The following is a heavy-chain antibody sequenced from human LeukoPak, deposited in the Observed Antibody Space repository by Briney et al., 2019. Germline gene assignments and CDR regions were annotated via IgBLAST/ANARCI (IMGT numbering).Heavy chain of an antibody. J-gene: IGHJ4*02. CDR2: ISSSSSYI. V-gene: IGHV3-21*01. Sequence: GSLRLSCAASGFTFSSYGMHWVRQAPGKGLEWVSSISSSSSYIYYADSVKGRFTISRDNAKNSLYLQMNSLRAEDTAVYYCARVGATPPHFDYWGQGTLVTVSS. CDR1: GFTFSSYG. D-gene: IGHD1-26*01. CDR3: ARVGATPPHFDY.